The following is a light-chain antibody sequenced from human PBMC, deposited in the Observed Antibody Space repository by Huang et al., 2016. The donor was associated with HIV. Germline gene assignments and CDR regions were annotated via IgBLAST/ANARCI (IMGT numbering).Light chain of an antibody. V-gene: IGKV3-20*01. CDR1: QSISSSS. CDR3: HQYGSPPFT. Sequence: EIVLTQSPGTLSLSPGEIATLSCRASQSISSSSLAWYLQKPGKAPTRLIHGASTRATDIPDRFSGSGSGTDFTLTISRLEPEDFAVYYCHQYGSPPFTFGPGTKVDIK. CDR2: GAS. J-gene: IGKJ3*01.